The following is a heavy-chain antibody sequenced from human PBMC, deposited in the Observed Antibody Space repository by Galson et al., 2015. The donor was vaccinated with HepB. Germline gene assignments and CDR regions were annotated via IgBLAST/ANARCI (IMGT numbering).Heavy chain of an antibody. V-gene: IGHV3-48*01. D-gene: IGHD6-19*01. Sequence: SLRLSCAASGFSFSTYKMNWVRQAPGKGLEWVSDISRGSNTIYYADAVKGRFTISRDNAKNSLYLQMKSLRVEDTAVYYCTRRGGVGSGWYSDYWGQGTLVTVSS. J-gene: IGHJ4*02. CDR2: ISRGSNTI. CDR3: TRRGGVGSGWYSDY. CDR1: GFSFSTYK.